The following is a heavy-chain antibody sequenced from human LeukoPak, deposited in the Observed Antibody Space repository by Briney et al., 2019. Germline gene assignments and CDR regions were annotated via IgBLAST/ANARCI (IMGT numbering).Heavy chain of an antibody. CDR1: GGSISSYY. D-gene: IGHD3-22*01. V-gene: IGHV4-59*04. J-gene: IGHJ4*02. CDR2: IYYSGTA. Sequence: PSETLSLTCTVSGGSISSYYWSWIRQPPGKGLEWIGYIYYSGTASYNPSLKSRLTISVDTSKNQFSLKLSSVTATDTAMYYCVRHFYYFDTSGYSNFDSWGQGSLVTVSS. CDR3: VRHFYYFDTSGYSNFDS.